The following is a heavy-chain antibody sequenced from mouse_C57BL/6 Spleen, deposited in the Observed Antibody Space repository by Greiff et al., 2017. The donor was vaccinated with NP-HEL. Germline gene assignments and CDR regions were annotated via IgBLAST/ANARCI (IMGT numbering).Heavy chain of an antibody. CDR3: ARSLDYYGSSRYYAMDY. CDR2: IDPSDSET. D-gene: IGHD1-1*01. CDR1: GYTFTSYW. V-gene: IGHV1-52*01. Sequence: QVQLQQPGAELVRPGSSVKLSCKASGYTFTSYWMHWVKQRPIQGLEWIGNIDPSDSETHYNQKFKDKATLTVDKSSSTAYMQLSSLTSEDSAVYYCARSLDYYGSSRYYAMDYWGKGTSVTVSS. J-gene: IGHJ4*01.